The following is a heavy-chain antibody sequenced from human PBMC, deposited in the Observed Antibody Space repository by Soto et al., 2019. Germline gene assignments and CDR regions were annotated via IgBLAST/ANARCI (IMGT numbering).Heavy chain of an antibody. CDR3: ARGFSGAMIVDGDAFDI. J-gene: IGHJ3*02. D-gene: IGHD3-22*01. Sequence: QLQLQESGPGLVKPSETLSLTCTVSGGSISSSSYYWGWIRQPPGKGLEWIGSIYYSGSTYYNPSLKSRVTISVDTSKNQFSLKLSSVTAADTAVYYCARGFSGAMIVDGDAFDIWGQGTMVTVSS. CDR2: IYYSGST. CDR1: GGSISSSSYY. V-gene: IGHV4-39*01.